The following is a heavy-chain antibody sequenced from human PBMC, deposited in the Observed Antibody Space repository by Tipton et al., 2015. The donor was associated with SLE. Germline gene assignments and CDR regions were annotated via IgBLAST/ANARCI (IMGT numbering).Heavy chain of an antibody. V-gene: IGHV4-59*01. CDR1: GGSISTYY. J-gene: IGHJ6*03. D-gene: IGHD7-27*01. CDR3: ARGTKLGNHYYYYYMDV. CDR2: ISNSGST. Sequence: TLSLTCTVSGGSISTYYWIWIRQPPGKGLEWVGYISNSGSTSYNPSLKSRVTLSADRSRNQFSLKLSSVTAADTAVYYCARGTKLGNHYYYYYMDVWGKGTTVTVSS.